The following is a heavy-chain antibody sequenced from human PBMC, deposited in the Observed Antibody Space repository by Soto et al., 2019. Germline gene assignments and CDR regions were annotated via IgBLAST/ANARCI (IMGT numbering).Heavy chain of an antibody. D-gene: IGHD2-21*01. Sequence: QVQLQESGPGLVKPSETLSLTCTVSGGSISSYYWSWIRQPPGKGLEWIGEIYHSGSTNYNPSLKSRVTVSIDTSKSQFSLNLISVTPADTAVYYGAGSPLQAYFQKCFDPWGQGTLVTVSS. J-gene: IGHJ5*02. CDR2: IYHSGST. V-gene: IGHV4-59*01. CDR3: AGSPLQAYFQKCFDP. CDR1: GGSISSYY.